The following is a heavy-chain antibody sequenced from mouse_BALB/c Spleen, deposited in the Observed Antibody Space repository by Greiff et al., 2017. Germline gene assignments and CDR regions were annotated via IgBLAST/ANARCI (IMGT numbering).Heavy chain of an antibody. Sequence: EVMLVESGGGLVKPGGSLKLSCAASGFTFSSYAMSWVRQTPEKRLEWVASISSGGSTYYPDSVKGRFTISRDNARNILYLQMSSLRSEDTAMYYGARGDRYDGGYAMDYWGQGTSVTVSS. J-gene: IGHJ4*01. CDR2: ISSGGST. V-gene: IGHV5-6-5*01. D-gene: IGHD2-14*01. CDR3: ARGDRYDGGYAMDY. CDR1: GFTFSSYA.